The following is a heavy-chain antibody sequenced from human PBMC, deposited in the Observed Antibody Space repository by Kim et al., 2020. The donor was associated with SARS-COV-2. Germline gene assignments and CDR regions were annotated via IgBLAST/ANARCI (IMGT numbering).Heavy chain of an antibody. Sequence: EDAEAVKERFTISREESKNTVYRQMNSLKIEDTAVYYCATDDGSADAFDIWGQGTMVTVSS. CDR3: ATDDGSADAFDI. D-gene: IGHD1-26*01. V-gene: IGHV3-15*01. J-gene: IGHJ3*02.